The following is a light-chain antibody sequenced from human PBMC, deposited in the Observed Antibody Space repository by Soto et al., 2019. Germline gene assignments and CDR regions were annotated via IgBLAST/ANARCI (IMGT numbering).Light chain of an antibody. J-gene: IGLJ2*01. V-gene: IGLV2-8*01. CDR2: EVS. CDR1: SSDVGVYKY. CDR3: SSFAGSKNLI. Sequence: QSALTQPRSASGSPGQAVTISCSGSSSDVGVYKYVSWYQQHPGKAPKLMIYEVSKRPSGVPDRFSGSKSGNTASLTVSGLQAEHEADYYCSSFAGSKNLIFGGGTKLTVL.